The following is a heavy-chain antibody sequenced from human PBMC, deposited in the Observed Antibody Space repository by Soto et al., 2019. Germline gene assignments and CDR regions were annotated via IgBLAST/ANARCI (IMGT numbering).Heavy chain of an antibody. V-gene: IGHV2-5*02. CDR2: IYWDDDE. D-gene: IGHD1-26*01. J-gene: IGHJ4*02. Sequence: QITLKESGPPMVKPTQPLTLSCTFSGFSLNTSGVAVGWSRKPPGKALQGLALIYWDDDERYSPSLKRRLTVTNDTSKSQVVLTMTNMDPVNTATYCCAHSIYSWSTDYFDYWGQGTLVTVSS. CDR3: AHSIYSWSTDYFDY. CDR1: GFSLNTSGVA.